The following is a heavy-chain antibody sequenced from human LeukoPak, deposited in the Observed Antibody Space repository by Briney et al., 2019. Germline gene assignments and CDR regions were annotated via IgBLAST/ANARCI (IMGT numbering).Heavy chain of an antibody. Sequence: GGSLRLSCAASGFTVSANYMNWVRQAPGKGLEWVSVIYSGGGTFYADSVKGRFIISRDNSKNTLYLQMNSLRTEDTAVYYCAKLADTSTIDYWGQGTLVTVSS. J-gene: IGHJ4*02. D-gene: IGHD5-18*01. CDR2: IYSGGGT. CDR1: GFTVSANY. CDR3: AKLADTSTIDY. V-gene: IGHV3-53*05.